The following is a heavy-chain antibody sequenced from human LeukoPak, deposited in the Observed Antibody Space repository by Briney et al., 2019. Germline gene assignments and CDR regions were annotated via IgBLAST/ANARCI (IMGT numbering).Heavy chain of an antibody. Sequence: SETLSLTCAVSGGSISSSNWWSWVRQPPGKGLEWIGEIYHSGSTNYNPSLKSRVTISVDTSKNQFSLKLSSVTAADTAVYYCARGEGGLRYFDWLSTYYMDVWGKGTTVTISS. CDR2: IYHSGST. V-gene: IGHV4-4*02. CDR3: ARGEGGLRYFDWLSTYYMDV. D-gene: IGHD3-9*01. J-gene: IGHJ6*03. CDR1: GGSISSSNW.